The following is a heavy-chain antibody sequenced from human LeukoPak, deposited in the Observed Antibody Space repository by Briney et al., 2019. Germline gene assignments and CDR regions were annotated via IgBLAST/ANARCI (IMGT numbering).Heavy chain of an antibody. CDR1: GFTFNTYW. Sequence: SGGSLRLSCAASGFTFNTYWMYRVRQAPGKGLVWVSRIDGDGSSTTYADSVRGRFTISRDNAKNTLYLQMNSLRAEDTAVYYCARGYSGSGRSYWGQGTLVTVSS. CDR3: ARGYSGSGRSY. V-gene: IGHV3-74*01. J-gene: IGHJ4*02. D-gene: IGHD3-10*01. CDR2: IDGDGSST.